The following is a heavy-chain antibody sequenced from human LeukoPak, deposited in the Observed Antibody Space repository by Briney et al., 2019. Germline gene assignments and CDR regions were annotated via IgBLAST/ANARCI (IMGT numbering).Heavy chain of an antibody. D-gene: IGHD3-9*01. J-gene: IGHJ4*02. CDR2: IYSGGST. Sequence: GGSLRLSCTVSGFTVSSNSMSWVRRAPGKGLEWVSVIYSGGSTYYADSVKGRFTISRDNFKNTLYLQMNSLRAEDTAVYYCARASVDWLSFDYWGQGTLVTVSS. CDR3: ARASVDWLSFDY. CDR1: GFTVSSNS. V-gene: IGHV3-53*01.